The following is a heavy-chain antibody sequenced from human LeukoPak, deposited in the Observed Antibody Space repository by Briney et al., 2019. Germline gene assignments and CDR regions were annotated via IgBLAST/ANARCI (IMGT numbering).Heavy chain of an antibody. CDR2: IGAYNGNT. D-gene: IGHD3-3*01. CDR1: GYTFTSYG. V-gene: IGHV1-18*01. J-gene: IGHJ5*02. Sequence: ASVKVSCKASGYTFTSYGIRWVRQAPGQGLEWRGWIGAYNGNTNYAQKLQGRVTMTTDTSTSTAYMELRSLRSDDTAVYYCAKLRFLEWLFWFDPWGQGTLVTVSS. CDR3: AKLRFLEWLFWFDP.